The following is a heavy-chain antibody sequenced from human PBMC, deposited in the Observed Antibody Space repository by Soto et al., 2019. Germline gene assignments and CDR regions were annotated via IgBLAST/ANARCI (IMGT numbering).Heavy chain of an antibody. D-gene: IGHD3-10*01. CDR3: ARGHGGSGSYYNGGYNWFDP. V-gene: IGHV4-34*01. CDR2: INHSGST. CDR1: GGSFSGYY. Sequence: PSETRSRTWAVYGGSFSGYYWSGIRQPPGKGLEWMGEINHSGSTNYNPSLKSRVTISVDTSKNQFSLKLSSMTAADTAVYYCARGHGGSGSYYNGGYNWFDPWGQGTLVTVSS. J-gene: IGHJ5*02.